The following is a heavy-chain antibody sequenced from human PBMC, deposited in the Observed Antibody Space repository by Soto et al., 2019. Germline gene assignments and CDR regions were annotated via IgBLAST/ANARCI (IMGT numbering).Heavy chain of an antibody. CDR3: ARDGPIQQLGQSYQF. D-gene: IGHD4-4*01. CDR2: INQGGSET. CDR1: GFPFTVFW. V-gene: IGHV3-7*01. J-gene: IGHJ1*01. Sequence: EVQLVESGGALVQPGGSLRLSCAASGFPFTVFWMSWVRRVPGKGLEWLANINQGGSETYYVDSVKGRFTISRDNAANLVYLEMNSLRAEDTAVYYCARDGPIQQLGQSYQFWGQGTLVNVSS.